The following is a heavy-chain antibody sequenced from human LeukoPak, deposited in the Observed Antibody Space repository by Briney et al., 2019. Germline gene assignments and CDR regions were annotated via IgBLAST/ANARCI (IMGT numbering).Heavy chain of an antibody. CDR2: ISYDGSNT. J-gene: IGHJ4*02. D-gene: IGHD6-19*01. CDR3: AKSLISGWSSYYFGH. CDR1: GFAFSTYY. V-gene: IGHV3-30*18. Sequence: GGSLRLSCAASGFAFSTYYIHWVRQPPGKGLEWVAVISYDGSNTQYADSVKGRFTISRDNSKNTLHLQMNSLRPEDTAVYYCAKSLISGWSSYYFGHWGQGTPVTVSS.